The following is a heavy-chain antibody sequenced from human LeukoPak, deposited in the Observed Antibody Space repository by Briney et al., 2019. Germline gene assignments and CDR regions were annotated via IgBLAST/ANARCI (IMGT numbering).Heavy chain of an antibody. Sequence: GGTLRLSCAASGFTFSSYWMSWVRQAPGKGLEWVANIKQDGSEKYYVDSVKGRFTISRDNAKNSLYLQMNSLRAEDTAVYYCARSNIVLMVYAIWLSPGSGRDAFDIWGQGTMVTVSS. V-gene: IGHV3-7*01. CDR1: GFTFSSYW. CDR3: ARSNIVLMVYAIWLSPGSGRDAFDI. CDR2: IKQDGSEK. D-gene: IGHD2-8*01. J-gene: IGHJ3*02.